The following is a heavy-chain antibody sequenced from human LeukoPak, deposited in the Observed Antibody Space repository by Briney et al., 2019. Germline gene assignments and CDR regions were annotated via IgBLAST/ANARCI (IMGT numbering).Heavy chain of an antibody. V-gene: IGHV4-61*05. J-gene: IGHJ6*03. CDR3: ARVHNDYYYYYMDV. CDR2: IYYSGST. CDR1: GGSISSSSYY. D-gene: IGHD1-1*01. Sequence: SETLSLTCTVSGGSISSSSYYWGWIRQPPGKGLEWIGYIYYSGSTNYNPSLKSRVTISVDTSKNQFSLKLSSVTAADTAVYYCARVHNDYYYYYMDVWGKGTTVTVSS.